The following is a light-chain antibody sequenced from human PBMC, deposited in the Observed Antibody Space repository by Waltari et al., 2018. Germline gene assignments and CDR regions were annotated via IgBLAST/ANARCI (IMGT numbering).Light chain of an antibody. J-gene: IGLJ3*02. Sequence: QPVLTQPPSASGSLGASVRLTCSLSGEYSVYDIVWHQLHPQKGPRYLLRVNTDGSDIKGDGIPDRFSGSSSGAERYLTISRLQSDDDADYYCQTWGPAMHVFGGGTKLTVL. CDR1: GEYSVYD. CDR3: QTWGPAMHV. CDR2: VNTDGSD. V-gene: IGLV4-69*01.